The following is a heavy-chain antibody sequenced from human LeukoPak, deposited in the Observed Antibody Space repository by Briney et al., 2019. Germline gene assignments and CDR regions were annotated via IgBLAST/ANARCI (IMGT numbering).Heavy chain of an antibody. CDR1: GYTFTSYY. CDR3: AREILSGTYALDY. Sequence: GASVKVSCKASGYTFTSYYMHWVRQAPGQELEWMGIINPSGGSTSYAQKFQGRVTMTRDMSTSTVYMQLSSLRSEDTAVYYCAREILSGTYALDYWGQGTLVTVSS. D-gene: IGHD1-26*01. CDR2: INPSGGST. V-gene: IGHV1-46*01. J-gene: IGHJ4*02.